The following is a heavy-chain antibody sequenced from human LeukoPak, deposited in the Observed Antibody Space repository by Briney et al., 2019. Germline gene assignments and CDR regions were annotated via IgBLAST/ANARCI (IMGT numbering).Heavy chain of an antibody. J-gene: IGHJ4*02. V-gene: IGHV4-4*07. CDR3: ASDDPRGANVDY. CDR2: IYTTGST. D-gene: IGHD1-26*01. Sequence: PSETLSLTCTVSGGSISSYYWSWIRQPAGKGLEWSGRIYTTGSTNYNPSLQSRVTMSVDTSKNQFSLKLSSVTAADTAVYYCASDDPRGANVDYWGQGTLVTVSS. CDR1: GGSISSYY.